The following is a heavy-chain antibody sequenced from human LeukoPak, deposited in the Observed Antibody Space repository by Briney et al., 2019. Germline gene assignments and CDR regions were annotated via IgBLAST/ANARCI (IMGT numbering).Heavy chain of an antibody. Sequence: ASVKVSCKASGGTFSSYAISWVRQAPGQGLEWMGGIIPIFGTANYAQKFQGRVTITTDESTRTAYMELSSLRSEDTAVYYCARGEPYGSGSYLDVWGKGTTVTVSS. V-gene: IGHV1-69*05. J-gene: IGHJ6*04. D-gene: IGHD3-10*01. CDR1: GGTFSSYA. CDR3: ARGEPYGSGSYLDV. CDR2: IIPIFGTA.